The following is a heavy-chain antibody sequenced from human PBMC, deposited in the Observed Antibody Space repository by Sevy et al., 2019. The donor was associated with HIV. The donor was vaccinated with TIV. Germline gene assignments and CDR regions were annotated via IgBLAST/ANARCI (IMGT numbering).Heavy chain of an antibody. CDR1: GLTVGSLS. J-gene: IGHJ6*02. Sequence: GGSLRLSCVASGLTVGSLSINWVRQAPGKGLEWVSLIYSAGTTFYSDSVKVRFTISRDNSYNTLNLQMNSLRAEDTGIYYCARIKGASSSYAIDVWGQGTTVTVSS. CDR3: ARIKGASSSYAIDV. D-gene: IGHD2-2*01. V-gene: IGHV3-53*01. CDR2: IYSAGTT.